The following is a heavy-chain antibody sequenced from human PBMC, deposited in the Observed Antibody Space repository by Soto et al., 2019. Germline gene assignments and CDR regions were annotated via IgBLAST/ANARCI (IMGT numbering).Heavy chain of an antibody. D-gene: IGHD1-1*01. CDR2: LNPTDCTT. V-gene: IGHV1-46*01. CDR1: GFTFTNYY. Sequence: QVQLGQSGTEVQKPGASMKICCKASGFTFTNYYMHWVRQAPGQRLEWMGILNPTDCTTTYAEKFRARVRMTSDTSTSTVYLELSSLTSEDRAVFYCARAPPNDGWFDPWGQGTLVIVSS. J-gene: IGHJ5*02. CDR3: ARAPPNDGWFDP.